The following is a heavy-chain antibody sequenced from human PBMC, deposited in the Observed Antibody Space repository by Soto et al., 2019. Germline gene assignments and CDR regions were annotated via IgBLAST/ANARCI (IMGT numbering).Heavy chain of an antibody. V-gene: IGHV4-31*03. J-gene: IGHJ4*02. D-gene: IGHD6-13*01. CDR2: IYYSGIT. CDR1: GGSISSGGYY. Sequence: TLSLTCTVSGGSISSGGYYWSWIRQHPGKGLEWIGYIYYSGITYYNPSLKSRVTISVDTSKNQFSLKLSSVTAADTAVYYCARAQLGIEAAGTMTYFDYWGQGTLVTVSS. CDR3: ARAQLGIEAAGTMTYFDY.